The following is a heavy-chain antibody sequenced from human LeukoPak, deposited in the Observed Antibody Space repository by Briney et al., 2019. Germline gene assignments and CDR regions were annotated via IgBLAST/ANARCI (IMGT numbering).Heavy chain of an antibody. CDR2: INPNSGGT. CDR3: ARGYYGSGSSRVDY. J-gene: IGHJ4*02. Sequence: ASVKVSCKASGYTFTGYYMHWVRQAPGQGLEWMGRINPNSGGTNYAQKFQGRVTMTRDTSISTAYMELSRLRSDDTAVYYCARGYYGSGSSRVDYWGQGTLVTVSS. D-gene: IGHD3-10*01. CDR1: GYTFTGYY. V-gene: IGHV1-2*06.